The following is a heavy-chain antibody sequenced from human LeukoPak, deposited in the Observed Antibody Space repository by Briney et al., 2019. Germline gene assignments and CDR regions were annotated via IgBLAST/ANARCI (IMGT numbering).Heavy chain of an antibody. Sequence: PSETLSLTCTVYGGSFSDYYWSWIRQPPGKGLEWIGEINHNGFTNYNPSLKSRVTISIDTSKNQFSLKLSSVTAADTAVYYCARRGWAKRGEVRGLIITAIDYWGQGTLVTVSS. V-gene: IGHV4-34*01. CDR2: INHNGFT. J-gene: IGHJ4*02. CDR3: ARRGWAKRGEVRGLIITAIDY. D-gene: IGHD3-10*01. CDR1: GGSFSDYY.